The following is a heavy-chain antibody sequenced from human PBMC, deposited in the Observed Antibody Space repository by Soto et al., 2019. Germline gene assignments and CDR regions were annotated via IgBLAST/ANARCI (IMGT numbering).Heavy chain of an antibody. V-gene: IGHV4-34*01. J-gene: IGHJ6*02. CDR3: ARGVTIFGVVIMRRFYGMDV. Sequence: SETLSLTCAVYCGSFSGYYWSWIRQPPGKGLEWIGEINHSGSTNYNPSLKSRVTISVDTSKNQFSLKLSSVTAADTAVYYCARGVTIFGVVIMRRFYGMDVWGQGTTVTVSS. CDR1: CGSFSGYY. D-gene: IGHD3-3*01. CDR2: INHSGST.